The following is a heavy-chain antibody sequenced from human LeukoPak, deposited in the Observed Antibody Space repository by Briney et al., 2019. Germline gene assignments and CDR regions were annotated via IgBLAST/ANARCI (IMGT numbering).Heavy chain of an antibody. V-gene: IGHV3-23*01. CDR1: GFTFSTYV. CDR3: AMEEYSSSERPFDS. CDR2: ISNSGYAT. Sequence: GGSLRLSCTASGFTFSTYVMSWVRQAPGKGLEWLSTISNSGYATYYADSVRGRFTISRDNSKNTLYLQMNSLRAEDTALYYCAMEEYSSSERPFDSWGQGTLVTVSS. J-gene: IGHJ4*02. D-gene: IGHD6-6*01.